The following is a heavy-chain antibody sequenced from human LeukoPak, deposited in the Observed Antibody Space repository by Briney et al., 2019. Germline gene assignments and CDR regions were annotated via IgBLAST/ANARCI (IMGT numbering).Heavy chain of an antibody. V-gene: IGHV4-59*01. CDR3: ARGGGLRYFDWLPTAGLDY. J-gene: IGHJ4*02. CDR2: IYYSGNT. CDR1: GGSISSYY. Sequence: SETLSLTCTVSGGSISSYYWSWIRQPPGKGLEWIGYIYYSGNTNYNPSLKSRVTISVDTSKNQFSLKLSSVTAADTAVYYCARGGGLRYFDWLPTAGLDYWGQGTLVTVSS. D-gene: IGHD3-9*01.